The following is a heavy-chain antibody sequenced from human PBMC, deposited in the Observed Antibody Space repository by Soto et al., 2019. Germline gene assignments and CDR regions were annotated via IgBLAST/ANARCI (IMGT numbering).Heavy chain of an antibody. J-gene: IGHJ5*02. Sequence: EVQLVESGGGLVQPGGSLKLSCAASGFTFSGSAMHWVRQASGKGLEWVGRIRSKANSYATAYAASEKGRFTISRDDSKHTAYLQINSLKTEDTAVYYCTSQGPYYSERHWFDPWGQGTLVTVSS. CDR1: GFTFSGSA. D-gene: IGHD3-22*01. CDR3: TSQGPYYSERHWFDP. V-gene: IGHV3-73*02. CDR2: IRSKANSYAT.